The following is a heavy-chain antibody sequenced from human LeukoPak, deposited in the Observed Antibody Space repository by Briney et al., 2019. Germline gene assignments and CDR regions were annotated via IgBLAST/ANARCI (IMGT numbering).Heavy chain of an antibody. J-gene: IGHJ6*02. CDR1: GGSISSGSHH. CDR2: IYDSRTI. D-gene: IGHD3-22*01. CDR3: ARGRGYYDSSGYYFGDYYYGMDV. V-gene: IGHV4-39*01. Sequence: PSETLSLTCTVSGGSISSGSHHWGWFRQSPGKGLEWIGSIYDSRTIYYNPSLNSRVTISAVTSKNQFSLQLNSVTAADTAVYYCARGRGYYDSSGYYFGDYYYGMDVWGQGTTVTVSS.